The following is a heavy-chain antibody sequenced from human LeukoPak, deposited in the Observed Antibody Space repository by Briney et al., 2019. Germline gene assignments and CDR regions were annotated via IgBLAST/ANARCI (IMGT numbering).Heavy chain of an antibody. D-gene: IGHD6-19*01. V-gene: IGHV1-46*01. CDR3: ARSTTPMAVAGPDFDY. CDR2: INPSGGST. Sequence: ASVKVSCKASGYTFTSYYMHWVRQAPGQGLEWMGIINPSGGSTSYAQKFQGRVTMTRDTSTSTVYMELSSLRSEDTAVYYWARSTTPMAVAGPDFDYWGQGTLVTVSS. CDR1: GYTFTSYY. J-gene: IGHJ4*02.